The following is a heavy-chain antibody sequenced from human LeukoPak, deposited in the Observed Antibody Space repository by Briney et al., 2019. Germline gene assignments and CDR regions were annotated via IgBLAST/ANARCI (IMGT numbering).Heavy chain of an antibody. CDR2: IIPIFGTA. Sequence: TAKYYSRAPGGTFSSYAISWVRQDPGQGLEWMGGIIPIFGTANYAQKFQGRVTITADESTSTAYMELSSLRSEDTAVYYCARDLPAAAEGLDLWGQGTLVTVSS. CDR3: ARDLPAAAEGLDL. J-gene: IGHJ5*02. CDR1: GGTFSSYA. V-gene: IGHV1-69*01. D-gene: IGHD2-2*01.